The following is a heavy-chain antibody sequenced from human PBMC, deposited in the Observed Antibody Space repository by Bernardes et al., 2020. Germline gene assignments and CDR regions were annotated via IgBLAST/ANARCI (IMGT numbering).Heavy chain of an antibody. CDR2: IIPIFSTA. J-gene: IGHJ4*02. D-gene: IGHD5-18*01. Sequence: SVKVSCKASGGTFSSYAISWVRQAPGQGLEWMGGIIPIFSTANYAQKFQGRVTITADKSTSTAYMELSSLRSEDTAVYYCARGKVVNVDTGMAIDYWGQGTQVTVSS. V-gene: IGHV1-69*06. CDR1: GGTFSSYA. CDR3: ARGKVVNVDTGMAIDY.